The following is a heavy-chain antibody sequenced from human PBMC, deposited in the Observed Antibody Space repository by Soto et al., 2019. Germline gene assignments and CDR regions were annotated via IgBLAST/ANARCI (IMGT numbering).Heavy chain of an antibody. CDR3: AHSRYSRSSFDY. Sequence: SGPTLVNPTQTLTLTCTFSGFSLTSNDVGVGWIRQPPGKALEWLALIYWDDDKRYSPSLKSRLTVTKDTSKNQVVLRMTNMDPVDTATYYCAHSRYSRSSFDYWGQGTLVTVSS. D-gene: IGHD6-6*01. CDR1: GFSLTSNDVG. CDR2: IYWDDDK. V-gene: IGHV2-5*02. J-gene: IGHJ4*02.